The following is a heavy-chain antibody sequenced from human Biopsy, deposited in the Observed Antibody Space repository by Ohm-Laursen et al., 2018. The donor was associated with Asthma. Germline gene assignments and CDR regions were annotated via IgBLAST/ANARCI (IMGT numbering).Heavy chain of an antibody. V-gene: IGHV3-30*03. CDR3: ASQSSGPDFWSGYYYFDY. J-gene: IGHJ4*02. D-gene: IGHD3-3*01. CDR1: GFTFSSYG. Sequence: SLRLSCSAPGFTFSSYGMHWVRQAPGKGLEWVAVISYDGSNKYYADSVKGRFTISRGNSKNTLYLQMNSLRAEDTAVYYCASQSSGPDFWSGYYYFDYWGQGTLVTVSS. CDR2: ISYDGSNK.